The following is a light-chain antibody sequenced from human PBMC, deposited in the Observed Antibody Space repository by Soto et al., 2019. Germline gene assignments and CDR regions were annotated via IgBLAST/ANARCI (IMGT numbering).Light chain of an antibody. CDR3: QVWAGISDHRGVI. J-gene: IGLJ2*01. CDR1: NIGSNN. Sequence: SYELTQPPSVSVAPGKTARITCGGNNIGSNNVHWYQQKPGQAPVLVIYYNSDRPSGIPERFSGSNSGNTATLTISRVEAGDEADYYCQVWAGISDHRGVIFGGGTKLTVL. CDR2: YNS. V-gene: IGLV3-21*04.